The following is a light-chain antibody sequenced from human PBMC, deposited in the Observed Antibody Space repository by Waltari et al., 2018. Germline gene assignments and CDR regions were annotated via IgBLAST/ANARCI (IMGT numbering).Light chain of an antibody. Sequence: IVLTQSPDTLSLSPGERATLSCRASQSVTSISLAWYQQKPGQAPRLLIYSTSSRVTDFSDRFSGSGSGTDFTLTINRLEPEDSAVYHCQQYDGSAVTFGGGTRVEIK. CDR2: STS. J-gene: IGKJ4*01. CDR1: QSVTSIS. CDR3: QQYDGSAVT. V-gene: IGKV3-20*01.